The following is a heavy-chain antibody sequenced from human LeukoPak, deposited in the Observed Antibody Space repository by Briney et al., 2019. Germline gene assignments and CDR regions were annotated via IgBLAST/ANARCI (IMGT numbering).Heavy chain of an antibody. CDR1: GFTFSSYS. D-gene: IGHD3-10*01. Sequence: PGGSLRLSCAASGFTFSSYSMNWVRQAPGKGLEWVSDISSGSSTYYADSVKGRFTISRDNSKNTLYLQMNSLRAEDTAVYYCAKGSSGSYYNFWGQGTLVTVSS. CDR2: ISSGSST. CDR3: AKGSSGSYYNF. J-gene: IGHJ4*02. V-gene: IGHV3-23*01.